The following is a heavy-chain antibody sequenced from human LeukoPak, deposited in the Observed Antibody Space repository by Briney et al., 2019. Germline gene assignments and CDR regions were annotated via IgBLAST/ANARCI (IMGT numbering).Heavy chain of an antibody. CDR2: ISGSGGTT. J-gene: IGHJ4*02. CDR3: VHNFWSGRSGY. Sequence: GGSLRLSCAASGFTFSSISMSWVRQAPGKGLEWVSVISGSGGTTYYADSVKGRFIISRDNSKNTLYLQMNSLRAEDSALYYCVHNFWSGRSGYWGQGTLVTVSS. CDR1: GFTFSSIS. D-gene: IGHD3-3*01. V-gene: IGHV3-23*01.